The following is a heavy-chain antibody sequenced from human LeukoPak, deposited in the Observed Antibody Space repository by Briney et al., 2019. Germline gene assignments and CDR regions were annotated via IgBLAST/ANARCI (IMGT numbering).Heavy chain of an antibody. CDR2: ISGSGGST. D-gene: IGHD5-18*01. CDR3: AKGIQLWTAFDY. Sequence: GGSLRLSCAASGFTFSSYAMSWVRQAPGKGLEWVSAISGSGGSTYYADSVKGRFTISKDNSKNTLYLQMNSLRAEDTAVYYCAKGIQLWTAFDYWGQGTLVTVSS. V-gene: IGHV3-23*01. J-gene: IGHJ4*02. CDR1: GFTFSSYA.